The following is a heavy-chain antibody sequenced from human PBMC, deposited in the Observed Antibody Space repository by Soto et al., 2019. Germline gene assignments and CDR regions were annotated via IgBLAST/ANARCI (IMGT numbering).Heavy chain of an antibody. D-gene: IGHD2-2*01. Sequence: TLSLTCTVSGGSISSSSYYWGWIRQPPGKGLEWIGSIYYSGSTYYNPSLKSRVTISVDTSKNQFSLKLSSVTAADTAVYYCARLVVVPALTNWFDPWGQGTLVTVSS. CDR2: IYYSGST. CDR3: ARLVVVPALTNWFDP. CDR1: GGSISSSSYY. J-gene: IGHJ5*02. V-gene: IGHV4-39*01.